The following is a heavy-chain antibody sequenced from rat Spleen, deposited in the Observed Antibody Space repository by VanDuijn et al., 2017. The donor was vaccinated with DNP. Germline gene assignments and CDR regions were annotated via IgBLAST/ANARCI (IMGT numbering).Heavy chain of an antibody. J-gene: IGHJ2*01. CDR2: IWSAGSS. CDR3: TRDGTITAIWY. V-gene: IGHV2-15*01. Sequence: QVQLKESGPGLVRPSRTLSLTCTVSGFSLTSYGVTWVRQPPGKGLEWIAAIWSAGSSDYNSALKSRLTISRDTSRSQVFLKMNSLQTEDTAIYFCTRDGTITAIWYWGQGVMVTVSS. CDR1: GFSLTSYG. D-gene: IGHD1-2*01.